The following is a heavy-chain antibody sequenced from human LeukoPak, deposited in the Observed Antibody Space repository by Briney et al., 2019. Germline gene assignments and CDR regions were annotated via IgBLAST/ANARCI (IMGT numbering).Heavy chain of an antibody. V-gene: IGHV3-21*01. CDR3: ARVLGSGSYLSFDY. CDR1: GFTFSSFG. Sequence: GGSLRLSCAASGFTFSSFGMNWGRQAPGKGLEWVSSISSSSNFIYYADSVKGRFTISRDNAKNSLYLQMNSLRAEDTAVYYCARVLGSGSYLSFDYWGQGTPVTVSS. J-gene: IGHJ4*02. D-gene: IGHD1-26*01. CDR2: ISSSSNFI.